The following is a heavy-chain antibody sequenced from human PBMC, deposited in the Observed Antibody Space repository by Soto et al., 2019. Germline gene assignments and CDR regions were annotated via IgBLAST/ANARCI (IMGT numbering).Heavy chain of an antibody. CDR3: ATKRYYGSGSYYRASYYYGMDV. CDR1: GYTFTTYG. J-gene: IGHJ6*02. V-gene: IGHV1-18*04. D-gene: IGHD3-10*01. Sequence: ASVKVSCKASGYTFTTYGISWVRQASGQGLEWMGWINGYTGETIYAQKFQGRVTMTEDTSTDTAYMELSSLRSEDTAVYYCATKRYYGSGSYYRASYYYGMDVWGQGTTVTVS. CDR2: INGYTGET.